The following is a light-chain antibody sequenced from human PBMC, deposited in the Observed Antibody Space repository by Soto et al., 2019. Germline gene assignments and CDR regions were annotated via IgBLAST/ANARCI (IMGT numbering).Light chain of an antibody. CDR1: SSDVGGYKY. CDR3: TSFTSSSTWV. V-gene: IGLV2-14*03. J-gene: IGLJ3*02. Sequence: QSALTKPASGSGSPGQSITISCTGTSSDVGGYKYVSWYQLHPGKAPKLKIYEVSNRPSGVSNRFSGSKSGYTASLTISGLQAEDEADYYCTSFTSSSTWVFGGGNKVTVL. CDR2: EVS.